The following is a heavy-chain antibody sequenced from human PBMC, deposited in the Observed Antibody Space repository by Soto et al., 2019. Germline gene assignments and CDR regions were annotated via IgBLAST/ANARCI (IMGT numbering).Heavy chain of an antibody. CDR2: TRSKADGGTT. Sequence: GGSLRLSCTASGFTFGDYAMSWVRQAPGKGLEWVGFTRSKADGGTTEYAASVKGRFTISRDDSKSIAYLQMNSLKTEDTAVYYCETAMDVWGQGTTVTVSS. CDR1: GFTFGDYA. V-gene: IGHV3-49*04. J-gene: IGHJ6*02. CDR3: ETAMDV.